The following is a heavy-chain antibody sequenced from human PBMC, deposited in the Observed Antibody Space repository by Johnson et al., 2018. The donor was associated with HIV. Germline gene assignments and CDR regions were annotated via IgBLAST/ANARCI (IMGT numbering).Heavy chain of an antibody. CDR2: MYTGGTT. Sequence: MQLVESGGGLVQPGGSLRLSCGASGFTVSNNYMNWVRQAPGKGLEWVSVMYTGGTTYYADSVKGRFTISRDNSKNTLYLQMNSLRAEDTAVYYCARASDAFDIWGQGTMVTVSS. J-gene: IGHJ3*02. CDR3: ARASDAFDI. CDR1: GFTVSNNY. V-gene: IGHV3-66*01.